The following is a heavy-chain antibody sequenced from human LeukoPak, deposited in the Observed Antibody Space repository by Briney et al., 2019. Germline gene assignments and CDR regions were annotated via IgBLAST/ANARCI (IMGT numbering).Heavy chain of an antibody. CDR3: ARENYGGNSGPFDY. J-gene: IGHJ4*02. CDR2: IYYSGST. V-gene: IGHV4-30-4*01. Sequence: SETLSLTCTVSGGSISSGDYYWSWIRQPPGKGLEWIGYIYYSGSTYYNPSLKSRVTISVDTSKNQFSLKLSSVTAADTAVYYCARENYGGNSGPFDYWGRGTLVTVSS. D-gene: IGHD4-23*01. CDR1: GGSISSGDYY.